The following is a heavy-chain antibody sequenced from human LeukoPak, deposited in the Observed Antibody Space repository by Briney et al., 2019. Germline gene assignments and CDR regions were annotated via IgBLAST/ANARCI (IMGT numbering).Heavy chain of an antibody. V-gene: IGHV3-30-3*01. CDR3: ARGRDYGDYFDY. CDR2: ISYDGSNK. J-gene: IGHJ4*02. D-gene: IGHD4-17*01. Sequence: PGRSLRLSCAASGFTFSSYAMHWVRQAPGKGLEWVAVISYDGSNKYYADSVKGRFTTSRDNSKNTLYLQMNSLRAEDTAVYYCARGRDYGDYFDYWGQGTLVTVSS. CDR1: GFTFSSYA.